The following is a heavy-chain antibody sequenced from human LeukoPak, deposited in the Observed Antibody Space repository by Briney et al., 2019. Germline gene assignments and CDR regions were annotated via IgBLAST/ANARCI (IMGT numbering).Heavy chain of an antibody. Sequence: GGSLRLSCAASGFSFSNHGMHWVRQAPGKGLEWVAVISYDGSNQYYADSVRGRFTFSRDNSKNTLYLQMNSLTDADTAVYYCAKDGIRYFDSWGQGTLVTVSS. V-gene: IGHV3-30*18. D-gene: IGHD3-9*01. J-gene: IGHJ4*02. CDR2: ISYDGSNQ. CDR1: GFSFSNHG. CDR3: AKDGIRYFDS.